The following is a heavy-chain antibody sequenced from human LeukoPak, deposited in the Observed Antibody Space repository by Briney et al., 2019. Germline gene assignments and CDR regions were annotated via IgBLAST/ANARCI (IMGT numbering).Heavy chain of an antibody. Sequence: GGSLRLSCGASGFTFSNAWMSWVRQAPGKGLEWVAVISYDGSNKYYADSVKGRFTISRDNSKNTLYLQMNSLRAEDTAVYYCARGMSYYFDYWGQGTLVTVSS. J-gene: IGHJ4*02. CDR2: ISYDGSNK. CDR3: ARGMSYYFDY. CDR1: GFTFSNAW. V-gene: IGHV3-30-3*01. D-gene: IGHD1-1*01.